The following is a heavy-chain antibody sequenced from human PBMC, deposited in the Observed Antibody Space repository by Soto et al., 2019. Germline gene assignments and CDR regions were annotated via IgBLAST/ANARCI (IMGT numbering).Heavy chain of an antibody. CDR1: GFTFSGYA. J-gene: IGHJ4*02. CDR3: ARASNGWYYDY. D-gene: IGHD6-19*01. Sequence: QVQLVESGGGVVQPGRSLRLSCAASGFTFSGYAMHWVRQAPGKGLEWVAVISYDGSNKYYADSVKGRFTISRDNSKNTLYLQMNSLRAEDTAVYYCARASNGWYYDYWGQGTLVTVSS. CDR2: ISYDGSNK. V-gene: IGHV3-30-3*01.